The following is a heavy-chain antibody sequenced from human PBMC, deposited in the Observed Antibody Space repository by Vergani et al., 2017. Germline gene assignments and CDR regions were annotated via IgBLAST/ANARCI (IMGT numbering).Heavy chain of an antibody. CDR1: GFTFNQYG. V-gene: IGHV3-33*01. J-gene: IGHJ5*02. CDR3: ARDLRLLYNRFDP. D-gene: IGHD1-14*01. Sequence: QVQLVESGGGVVQPGRSLRLSCAASGFTFNQYGMHWVRQAPGKGLEWVAVTWYDGNNKQYADSVKGRFTISRDNSKSTMYLQMNSLRDEDTGVYYCARDLRLLYNRFDPWGQGTLDTVS. CDR2: TWYDGNNK.